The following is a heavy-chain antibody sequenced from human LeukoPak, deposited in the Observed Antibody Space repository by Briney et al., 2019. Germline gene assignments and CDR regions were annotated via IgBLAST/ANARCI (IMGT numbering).Heavy chain of an antibody. Sequence: PSETLSLTCTVSGGSISSYYWSWIRQPPGKGLEWIGYIYYSGSTNYNPSLKSRVTISVDTSKNQFSLKLSSVTAADTAVYYCAREVVIQIFDIWGQGTMVTVSS. CDR1: GGSISSYY. D-gene: IGHD3-22*01. CDR3: AREVVIQIFDI. J-gene: IGHJ3*02. V-gene: IGHV4-59*01. CDR2: IYYSGST.